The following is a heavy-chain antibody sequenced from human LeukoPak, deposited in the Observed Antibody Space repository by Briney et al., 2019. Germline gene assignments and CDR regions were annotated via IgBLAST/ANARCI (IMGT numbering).Heavy chain of an antibody. V-gene: IGHV3-30-3*01. J-gene: IGHJ4*02. D-gene: IGHD6-6*01. CDR2: ISFDGSNK. CDR1: GFTFSSYA. Sequence: GGSLRLSCAASGFTFSSYAMHWVRQAPGKGLEWVAVISFDGSNKYYADSVKGRFTFSRDNSENTLYLQMNSLRAEDTAVYYCARDYTAWSSSSPLDYWGQGTLVTVSS. CDR3: ARDYTAWSSSSPLDY.